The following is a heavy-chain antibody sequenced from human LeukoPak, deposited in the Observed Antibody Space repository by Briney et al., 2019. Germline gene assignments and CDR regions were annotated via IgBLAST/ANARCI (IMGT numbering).Heavy chain of an antibody. CDR1: GYSFTTYW. V-gene: IGHV5-51*01. J-gene: IGHJ3*02. CDR3: ARSRAPGAADAFDI. D-gene: IGHD7-27*01. Sequence: PGESLKISCKGSGYSFTTYWIAWVRQMPGKGLEWMGIIYPGDSDTRYSPSFQGQVTISADKSINTAYLQWSSLKAPDTAMYYCARSRAPGAADAFDIWGQGTMVTVSS. CDR2: IYPGDSDT.